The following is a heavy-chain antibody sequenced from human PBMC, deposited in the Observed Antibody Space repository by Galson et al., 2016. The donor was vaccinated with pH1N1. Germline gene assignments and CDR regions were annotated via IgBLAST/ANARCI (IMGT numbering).Heavy chain of an antibody. Sequence: SLRLSCAASGFTLSDYYMNWIRETPERGLEWLSSIGSNGNVAYADSVKGRFTISRDNAQNSLLLQMDSLRVDDTALYYCAREWGIGAAGPLDSWGQGALVIVSS. V-gene: IGHV3-11*01. CDR3: AREWGIGAAGPLDS. J-gene: IGHJ4*02. D-gene: IGHD6-13*01. CDR1: GFTLSDYY. CDR2: IGSNGNV.